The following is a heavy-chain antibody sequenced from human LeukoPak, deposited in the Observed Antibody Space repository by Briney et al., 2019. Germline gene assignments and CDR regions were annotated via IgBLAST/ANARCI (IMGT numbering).Heavy chain of an antibody. V-gene: IGHV4-30-4*01. CDR1: GGSISSGDYY. J-gene: IGHJ5*02. CDR3: ARELERVRDYYGSGSYHNWFDP. D-gene: IGHD3-10*01. Sequence: PSETLSLTCTVSGGSISSGDYYWSWIRQPPGKGLEWIGYIYYSGSTYYNPSLKSRVTISVDTSKNQFSLKLSPVTAADTAVYYCARELERVRDYYGSGSYHNWFDPWGQGTLVTVSS. CDR2: IYYSGST.